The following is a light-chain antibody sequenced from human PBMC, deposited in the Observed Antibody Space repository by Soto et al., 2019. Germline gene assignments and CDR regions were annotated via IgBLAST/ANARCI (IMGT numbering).Light chain of an antibody. CDR2: LEGSGSY. Sequence: QPVLAQSSSASASLGSSVKLTCTLSSGHSTYIIAWHQQQPGKAPRYLMNLEGSGSYNKGSGVPDRFSGSSSGADRYLTISNLQFEDEADYYCETWDTDTRVFGTGTKLTVL. CDR1: SGHSTYI. CDR3: ETWDTDTRV. J-gene: IGLJ1*01. V-gene: IGLV4-60*02.